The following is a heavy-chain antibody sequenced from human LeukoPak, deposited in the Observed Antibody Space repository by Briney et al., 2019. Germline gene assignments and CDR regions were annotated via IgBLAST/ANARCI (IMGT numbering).Heavy chain of an antibody. CDR1: GGTFSSYA. Sequence: SVKVSCKASGGTFSSYAISWVRQAPGQGLEWMGRIIPILGIANYAQKFQGRVTITADKSTGTAYMELSSLRSEDTAVYYCASLGGSDYGARYYYYGMDVWGQGTTVTVSS. CDR3: ASLGGSDYGARYYYYGMDV. CDR2: IIPILGIA. J-gene: IGHJ6*02. D-gene: IGHD4-17*01. V-gene: IGHV1-69*04.